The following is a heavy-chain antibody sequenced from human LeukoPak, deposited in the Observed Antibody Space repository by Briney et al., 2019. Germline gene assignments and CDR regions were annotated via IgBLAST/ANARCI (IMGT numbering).Heavy chain of an antibody. D-gene: IGHD3-22*01. J-gene: IGHJ3*02. CDR2: ISPSGDIT. Sequence: GGTLRLSCAASGFTFSNHGMNWVRQAPGKGLEWVSGISPSGDITYYADSVKGRFTISRDNSKNTLLLQMNSLRAEDTAVYYCAKDRRHSDSSGYYSHDAFDIWGQGTTVTVSS. CDR3: AKDRRHSDSSGYYSHDAFDI. V-gene: IGHV3-23*01. CDR1: GFTFSNHG.